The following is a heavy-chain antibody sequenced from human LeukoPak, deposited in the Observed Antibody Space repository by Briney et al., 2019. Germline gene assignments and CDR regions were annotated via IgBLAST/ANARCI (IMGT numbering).Heavy chain of an antibody. Sequence: ASVKVSCKASGYTFTSYAMNWVRQAPGQGLEWMGWINPNSGGTNYAQKFQGRVTMTRDTSISTAYMELSSLRSDDTAVYYCAREYPIEGGSYSGWFDPWGQGTLVTVSS. V-gene: IGHV1-2*02. CDR1: GYTFTSYA. D-gene: IGHD1-26*01. CDR2: INPNSGGT. J-gene: IGHJ5*02. CDR3: AREYPIEGGSYSGWFDP.